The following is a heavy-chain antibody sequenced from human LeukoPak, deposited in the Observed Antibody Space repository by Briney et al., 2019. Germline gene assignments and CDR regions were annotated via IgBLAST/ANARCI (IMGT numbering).Heavy chain of an antibody. Sequence: GGSLRLSCAASGFTVSSNYMSWVRQAPGKGLEWVSVIYSGGSTNYADSVKGRFTISRDNSKNTLYLQMNSLRAEDTAVYYCARGYCTNGVCYNFDYWGQGTLVTVSS. CDR3: ARGYCTNGVCYNFDY. CDR1: GFTVSSNY. J-gene: IGHJ4*02. D-gene: IGHD2-8*01. CDR2: IYSGGST. V-gene: IGHV3-53*01.